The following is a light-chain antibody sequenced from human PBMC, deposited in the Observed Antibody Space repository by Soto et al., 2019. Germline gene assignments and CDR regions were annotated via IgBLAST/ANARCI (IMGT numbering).Light chain of an antibody. CDR2: GAS. Sequence: EIVLTQSPATLSLSPGERVTLSCRASQNINFNLAWYQQKPGQAPRVLIYGASSRASGIPDRFSGSGSGTDFTLTISRLEHDDFAFYYCQQYHNWPPLTFVGGTRVEIK. CDR1: QNINFN. CDR3: QQYHNWPPLT. J-gene: IGKJ4*01. V-gene: IGKV3D-15*01.